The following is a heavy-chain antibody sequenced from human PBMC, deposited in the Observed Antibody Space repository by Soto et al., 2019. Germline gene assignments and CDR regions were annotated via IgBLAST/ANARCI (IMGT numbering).Heavy chain of an antibody. CDR2: IGRSSATI. Sequence: QLVESGGGLVQPGGSLRLSCAASGFTFSSYSMNWVRQAPGKGLEWVSYIGRSSATIYYADSVKGRFTISRDNAKNSLYLQKNSLRADDTAVYYCARDLTLFDYWGQGTLVTVSS. CDR3: ARDLTLFDY. CDR1: GFTFSSYS. J-gene: IGHJ4*02. V-gene: IGHV3-48*01.